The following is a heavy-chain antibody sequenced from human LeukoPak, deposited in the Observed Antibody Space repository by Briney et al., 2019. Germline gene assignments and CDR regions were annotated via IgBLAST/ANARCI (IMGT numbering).Heavy chain of an antibody. V-gene: IGHV1-2*02. Sequence: ASVKVSCKASGYTFTGYYIHWVRQAPGQGLEWMGWINPNSGGTNYAQKFQGRVTMTRDTSISTAYMELSRLRSDDTAVYYCARGYYGDYSPLGYWGQGTLVTISS. J-gene: IGHJ4*02. CDR2: INPNSGGT. D-gene: IGHD4-17*01. CDR3: ARGYYGDYSPLGY. CDR1: GYTFTGYY.